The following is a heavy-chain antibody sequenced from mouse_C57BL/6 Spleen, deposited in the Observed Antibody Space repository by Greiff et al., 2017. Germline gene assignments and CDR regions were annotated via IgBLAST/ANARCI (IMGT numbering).Heavy chain of an antibody. V-gene: IGHV1-82*01. D-gene: IGHD2-4*01. CDR3: ARSDYEYWYFDV. CDR2: IYPGDGDT. Sequence: VQLQQSGPELVKPGASVKISCKASGYAFSSSWMNWVKQRPGKGLEWIGRIYPGDGDTNYNGKFKGKATLTADKSSSTAYMQLSSLTSEDSAVYFCARSDYEYWYFDVWGTGTTVTVSS. CDR1: GYAFSSSW. J-gene: IGHJ1*03.